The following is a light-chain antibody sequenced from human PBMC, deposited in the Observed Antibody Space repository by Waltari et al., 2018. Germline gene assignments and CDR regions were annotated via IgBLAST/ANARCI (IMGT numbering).Light chain of an antibody. V-gene: IGLV3-1*01. CDR2: QDT. J-gene: IGLJ2*01. CDR1: KLGDKY. CDR3: QAWDSSYARV. Sequence: SYELTQPTSVSVAPGQTASITCSGDKLGDKYACWYQQKPGQSPLLVFHQDTKRPSGFPERFACSNSGNSATLTISGTHAIDEADYYCQAWDSSYARVFGGGTKLTVL.